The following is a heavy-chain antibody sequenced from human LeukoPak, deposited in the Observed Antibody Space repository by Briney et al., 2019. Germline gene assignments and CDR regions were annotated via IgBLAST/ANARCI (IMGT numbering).Heavy chain of an antibody. CDR1: GGSITKNGYY. CDR3: ARHSLGGDSGYDYYMDV. D-gene: IGHD4-23*01. V-gene: IGHV4-39*01. Sequence: TLSLTCSVSGGSITKNGYYWGWIRQSPETGLEWIGSMHYSGSTYYNPSLNSRVTISVDTSKNQFSLKLSSVTAADTAVYYCARHSLGGDSGYDYYMDVWGKGTTGTVSS. CDR2: MHYSGST. J-gene: IGHJ6*03.